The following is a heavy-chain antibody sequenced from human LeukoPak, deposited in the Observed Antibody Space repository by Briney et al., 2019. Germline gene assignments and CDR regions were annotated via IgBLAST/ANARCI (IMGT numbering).Heavy chain of an antibody. V-gene: IGHV3-64*01. D-gene: IGHD2-15*01. CDR2: ITSNGGST. Sequence: GGSLRLSCAASGFTFNSYAMHWVRQAPGKGLEYVSAITSNGGSTYYANSVKGRFTISRDNSKSTLFLQMGSLRAEDMAVYYCARESCSGGSCYSDRFDYYMDVWGKGTTVTVSS. J-gene: IGHJ6*03. CDR3: ARESCSGGSCYSDRFDYYMDV. CDR1: GFTFNSYA.